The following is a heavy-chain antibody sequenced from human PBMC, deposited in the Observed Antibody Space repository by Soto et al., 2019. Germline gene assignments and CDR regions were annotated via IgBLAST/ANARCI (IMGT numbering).Heavy chain of an antibody. V-gene: IGHV3-23*01. CDR2: ISGSGGST. CDR1: GFTFSSYA. D-gene: IGHD3-9*01. J-gene: IGHJ5*02. CDR3: AKDSVDYDILTGYHLFDP. Sequence: PGGSLSLSCAASGFTFSSYAMSWVRQAPGKGLEWVSAISGSGGSTYYADSVKGRFTISRDNSKNTLYLQMNSLRAEDTAVYYCAKDSVDYDILTGYHLFDPWGQGTLVTVSS.